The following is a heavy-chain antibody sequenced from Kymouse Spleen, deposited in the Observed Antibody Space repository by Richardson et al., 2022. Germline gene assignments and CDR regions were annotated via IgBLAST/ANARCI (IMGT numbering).Heavy chain of an antibody. Sequence: QVQLQQWGAGLLKPSETLSLTCAVYGGSFSGYYWSWIRQPPGKGLEWIGEINHSGSTNYNPSLKSRVTISVDTSKNQFSLKLSSVTAADTAVYYCARGGLDLEDYFDYWGQGTLVTVSS. CDR2: INHSGST. D-gene: IGHD5-18,IGHD3-16*02,IGHD3-3*01. CDR3: ARGGLDLEDYFDY. J-gene: IGHJ4*02. V-gene: IGHV4-34*01. CDR1: GGSFSGYY.